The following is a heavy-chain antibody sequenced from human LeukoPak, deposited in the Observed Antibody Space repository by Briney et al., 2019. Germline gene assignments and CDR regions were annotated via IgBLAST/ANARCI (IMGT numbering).Heavy chain of an antibody. CDR2: IYYSGST. Sequence: SETLSLTCTVSGGSISSSSYYWGWIRQPPGKGLEWIGSIYYSGSTYYNPSLKSRVTISVDTSKNQFSLKPSSVTAADTAVYYCARTPTNYDSSGYYYYYYGMDVWGQGTTVTVSS. CDR1: GGSISSSSYY. V-gene: IGHV4-39*01. J-gene: IGHJ6*02. D-gene: IGHD3-22*01. CDR3: ARTPTNYDSSGYYYYYYGMDV.